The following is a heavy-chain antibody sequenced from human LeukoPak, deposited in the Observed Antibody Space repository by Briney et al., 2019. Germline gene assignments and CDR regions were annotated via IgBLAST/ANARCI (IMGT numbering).Heavy chain of an antibody. V-gene: IGHV4-59*01. Sequence: SETLSLTCTVSGGSISSYYWSWIRQPPGKGLEWIGYIYYSGSTNYNPSLKSRVTISVDTSKNQFSLKLSSVTAADTAVYYCARVLLSNYDFWSGYSNWFDPWGQGTLVTLSS. CDR3: ARVLLSNYDFWSGYSNWFDP. CDR1: GGSISSYY. D-gene: IGHD3-3*01. CDR2: IYYSGST. J-gene: IGHJ5*02.